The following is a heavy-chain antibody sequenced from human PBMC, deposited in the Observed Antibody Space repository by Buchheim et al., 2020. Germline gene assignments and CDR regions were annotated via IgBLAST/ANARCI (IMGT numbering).Heavy chain of an antibody. CDR1: GFTFGSYA. V-gene: IGHV3-23*01. J-gene: IGHJ4*02. Sequence: EVHLLESGGGLVQPGGSPRLSCAASGFTFGSYAMSWVRQAPGKGLEWVSAMSGSGGNTYYADSVKGRFSISRDNSVDTLRLQMNSLRAEDTALYYCAKARYSYGYDFDNWGQGTL. CDR3: AKARYSYGYDFDN. D-gene: IGHD5-18*01. CDR2: MSGSGGNT.